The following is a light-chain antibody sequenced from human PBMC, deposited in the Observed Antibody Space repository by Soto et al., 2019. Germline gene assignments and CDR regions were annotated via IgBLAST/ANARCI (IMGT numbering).Light chain of an antibody. V-gene: IGKV3-20*01. CDR3: KQYGTSPRT. CDR1: QSVSSK. Sequence: EIVLTQSPGTLSLSPGERATLSCRASQSVSSKLAWYQQKPGQAPRLLIYGAYSRATGIQDRFSGSGSQTDFTLTIRRLEPEDFAVYYCKQYGTSPRTFGQGTKVDIK. J-gene: IGKJ1*01. CDR2: GAY.